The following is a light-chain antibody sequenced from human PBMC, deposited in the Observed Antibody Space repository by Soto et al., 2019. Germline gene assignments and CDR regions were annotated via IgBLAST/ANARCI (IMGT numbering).Light chain of an antibody. CDR1: QSISSW. J-gene: IGKJ4*01. CDR2: KAS. CDR3: QQSYSTPFT. Sequence: DIQMTQSPSTLSASVGDRVTITCRASQSISSWLAWYQQKPGKAPKRLIYKASSLESGVPSRFSGSGSGTEFTLTISSLHPDDFATYYCQQSYSTPFTFGGGTKVDIK. V-gene: IGKV1-5*03.